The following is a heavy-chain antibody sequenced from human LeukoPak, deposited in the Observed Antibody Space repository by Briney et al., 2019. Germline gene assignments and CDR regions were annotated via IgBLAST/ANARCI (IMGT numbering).Heavy chain of an antibody. CDR3: TTHDSSTFDY. J-gene: IGHJ4*02. CDR1: GLTFSNAW. V-gene: IGHV3-15*01. D-gene: IGHD3-22*01. Sequence: AGSLRLSCAASGLTFSNAWMSCVRQAPGKGLEWVGRIKSKTDGGTTDYAAPVKGRFTISRDASKNTLYLQMNSLKTEDTAVYYCTTHDSSTFDYWGQGTLVTVSS. CDR2: IKSKTDGGTT.